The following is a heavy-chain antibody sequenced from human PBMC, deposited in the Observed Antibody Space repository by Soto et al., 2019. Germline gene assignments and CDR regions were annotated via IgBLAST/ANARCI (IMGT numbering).Heavy chain of an antibody. CDR1: GRSISSGDHY. D-gene: IGHD3-3*02. Sequence: QVQLQESGPGLVKPSQTLSLTCTVSGRSISSGDHYWSWIRQPPGRGLESIAYIYYTGSTYYKPSLNNRHIISLNKSKNQFALPLSSVTAADIAVYFCAILASTRRDSFGIWGQGTMVTVSS. CDR2: IYYTGST. CDR3: AILASTRRDSFGI. J-gene: IGHJ3*02. V-gene: IGHV4-30-4*01.